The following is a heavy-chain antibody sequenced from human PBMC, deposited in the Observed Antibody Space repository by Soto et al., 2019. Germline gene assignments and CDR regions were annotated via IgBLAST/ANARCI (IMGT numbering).Heavy chain of an antibody. Sequence: QVQLQESGPGLVKPSGTLSLTCAVSGASISSSDWWSLVRQPPGKGLEWIREIYHSGTTNYNPSLKSRVTISIDKSKNQFSLRLSSVTAADTAVYYCASTMNWFDPWGQGTLVTVSS. J-gene: IGHJ5*02. CDR2: IYHSGTT. CDR1: GASISSSDW. V-gene: IGHV4-4*02. CDR3: ASTMNWFDP. D-gene: IGHD1-1*01.